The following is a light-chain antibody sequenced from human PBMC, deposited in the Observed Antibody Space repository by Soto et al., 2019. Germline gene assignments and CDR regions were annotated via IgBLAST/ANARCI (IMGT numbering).Light chain of an antibody. J-gene: IGKJ3*01. V-gene: IGKV1-39*01. CDR1: QSISSY. CDR2: AAS. CDR3: QQSYSTPLT. Sequence: DIQMTQSPSSLSASAGDRVTITCRASQSISSYLNWYQQKPGKAPKLLIYAASSLQSGVPSRFSGSGSGTDFTLTISSLQPEDFATYYCQQSYSTPLTFGPGTKVDI.